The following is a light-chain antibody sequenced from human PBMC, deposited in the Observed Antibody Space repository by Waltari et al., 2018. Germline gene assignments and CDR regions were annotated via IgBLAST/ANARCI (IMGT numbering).Light chain of an antibody. Sequence: QSALTQPASVSGSPGQSITISCTGTSSDVGFYNYVSWYQQHPGKAPKLIIYDVSERPSGFSDRFSGSKSGNTASLTISGLRAEDEADYYCNSYTGSSSWVFGGGTKLAVL. CDR1: SSDVGFYNY. J-gene: IGLJ3*02. V-gene: IGLV2-14*01. CDR3: NSYTGSSSWV. CDR2: DVS.